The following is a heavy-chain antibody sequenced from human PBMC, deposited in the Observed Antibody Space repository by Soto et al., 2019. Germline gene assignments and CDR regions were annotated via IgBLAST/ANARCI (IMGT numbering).Heavy chain of an antibody. D-gene: IGHD3-9*01. CDR1: GFTFDVYA. V-gene: IGHV3-9*01. Sequence: EVQLVESGGGWVQPGRSLRLSCAASGFTFDVYAMHWVRQAPGKGLEWVSGINYNSGSVGYADSVKGRFTISRDNAKNSLHLQMNSLSAEDTAVYYCAKDISWRGWVYLDVEYCGQGTLVNVSP. CDR3: AKDISWRGWVYLDVEY. J-gene: IGHJ4*02. CDR2: INYNSGSV.